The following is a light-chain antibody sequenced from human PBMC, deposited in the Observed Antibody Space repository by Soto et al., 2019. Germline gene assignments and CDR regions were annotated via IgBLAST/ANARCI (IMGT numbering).Light chain of an antibody. CDR1: RGVSTN. Sequence: IVMTQSPATRSVSPGERATLACRASRGVSTNLAWYQQKPGQPPRLLMYAASTRATGIPARFSGSGSGTEFTLTISSLQSEDFAVYYCQQYDNWPPYTFGQGTKVDIK. J-gene: IGKJ2*01. V-gene: IGKV3-15*01. CDR2: AAS. CDR3: QQYDNWPPYT.